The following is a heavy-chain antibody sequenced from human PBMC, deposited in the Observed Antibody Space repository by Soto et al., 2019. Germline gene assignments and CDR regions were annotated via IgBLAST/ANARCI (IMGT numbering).Heavy chain of an antibody. D-gene: IGHD3-16*01. CDR3: AREPRGRWLHADY. V-gene: IGHV3-21*04. CDR2: ISSSSSYI. Sequence: GGSLRLSCAASGFTFSSYSMNWVRQAPGKGLEWVSSISSSSSYIYYADSVKGRFTISRDNAKNSLYLQMNSLRAEDTAVYYCAREPRGRWLHADYWGQGTLVTVS. J-gene: IGHJ4*02. CDR1: GFTFSSYS.